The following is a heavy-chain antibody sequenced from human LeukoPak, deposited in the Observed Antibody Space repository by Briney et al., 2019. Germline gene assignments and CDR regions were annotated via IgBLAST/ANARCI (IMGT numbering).Heavy chain of an antibody. CDR2: ISGSGGSI. Sequence: GGSLRLSCAASGFTFSSYAMSWVRQAPGKGLEWVSAISGSGGSIYYADSVKGRFTISRDNSKNTLYLQMNSLRAEDTAVYYCAKGGSGYSILTKLDYWGQGTLVTVSS. D-gene: IGHD6-13*01. J-gene: IGHJ4*02. V-gene: IGHV3-23*01. CDR3: AKGGSGYSILTKLDY. CDR1: GFTFSSYA.